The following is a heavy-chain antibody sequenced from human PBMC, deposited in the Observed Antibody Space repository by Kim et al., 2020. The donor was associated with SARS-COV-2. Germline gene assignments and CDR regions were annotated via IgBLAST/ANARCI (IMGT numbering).Heavy chain of an antibody. J-gene: IGHJ6*02. CDR2: IYPGDSDT. D-gene: IGHD3-10*01. V-gene: IGHV5-51*01. CDR1: GYSFTSYW. CDR3: ARQRFTMVRGVMPPYGMDV. Sequence: GESLKISCKGSGYSFTSYWIGWVRQMPGKGLEWMGNIYPGDSDTRYSPSFQGQVTISADKSISTAYLQWSSLKASDTAMYYCARQRFTMVRGVMPPYGMDVWGQGTTVTVSS.